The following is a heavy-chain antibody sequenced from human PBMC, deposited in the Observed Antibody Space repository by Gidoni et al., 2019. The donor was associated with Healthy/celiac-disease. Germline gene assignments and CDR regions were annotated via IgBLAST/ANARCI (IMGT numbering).Heavy chain of an antibody. CDR3: ARIGEWLHYYFDY. Sequence: EVQLVESGGGLVQPGGSLRLSCAASGFTFSSYEMNWVRQAPGKGLEWVSYISSSGSTIYYADSVKGRFTISRDNAKNSLYLQMNSLRAEDTAVYYCARIGEWLHYYFDYWGQGTLVTVSS. D-gene: IGHD3-3*01. J-gene: IGHJ4*02. V-gene: IGHV3-48*03. CDR2: ISSSGSTI. CDR1: GFTFSSYE.